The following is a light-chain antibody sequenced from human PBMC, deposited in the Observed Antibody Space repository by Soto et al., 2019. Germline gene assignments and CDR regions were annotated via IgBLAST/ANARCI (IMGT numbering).Light chain of an antibody. V-gene: IGLV3-21*02. CDR3: QVWDSDNNRFYV. CDR1: NIESKS. CDR2: DDS. Sequence: SYELTQTPSVSVAPGQTARITCGGHNIESKSVHWYHQKPGQAPVLVVYDDSDRPSGIPERFSGSNSGNTATLIISTAEAGDEADYYCQVWDSDNNRFYVFGAGKKATV. J-gene: IGLJ1*01.